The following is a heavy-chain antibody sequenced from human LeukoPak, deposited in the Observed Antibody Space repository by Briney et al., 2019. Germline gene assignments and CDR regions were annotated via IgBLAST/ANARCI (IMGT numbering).Heavy chain of an antibody. Sequence: ASVKVSCKASGYTFTGYYMHWVRQAPGQGLEWMGWINPNSGGTNYAQKFQGRVTMTRDTSISTAYMELSRLRSDDTAVYYCARDVGWLTYDSSGYYPDAFDIWGQGTMVTVSS. CDR3: ARDVGWLTYDSSGYYPDAFDI. CDR2: INPNSGGT. D-gene: IGHD3-22*01. J-gene: IGHJ3*02. V-gene: IGHV1-2*02. CDR1: GYTFTGYY.